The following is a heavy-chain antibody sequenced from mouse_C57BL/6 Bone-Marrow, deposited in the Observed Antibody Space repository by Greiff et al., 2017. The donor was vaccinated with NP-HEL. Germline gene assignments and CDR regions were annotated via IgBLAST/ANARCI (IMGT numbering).Heavy chain of an antibody. V-gene: IGHV3-1*01. CDR2: ISYSGST. CDR3: ARHYDWYFDV. Sequence: VQLKQSGPGMVKPSQSLSLTCTVTGYSITSGYDWHWIRHFPGNKLEWMGYISYSGSTNYNPSLKSRISITHDTSKNHFFLKLNSVTTEDTATYYCARHYDWYFDVWGTGTTVTVSS. D-gene: IGHD1-2*01. J-gene: IGHJ1*03. CDR1: GYSITSGYD.